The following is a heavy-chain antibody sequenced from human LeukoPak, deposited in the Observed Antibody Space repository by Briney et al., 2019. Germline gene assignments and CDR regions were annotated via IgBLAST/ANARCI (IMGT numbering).Heavy chain of an antibody. V-gene: IGHV3-21*04. D-gene: IGHD6-13*01. Sequence: GGSLMLSCAASGFTFSSYSMTWVRQAPGKGLEWVSSFTSRSRSIYYADSVKGRFTISRDNAKQSLYLQMNSLRAEDTAFYYCARRVAADYWGQGTLVTVSS. J-gene: IGHJ4*02. CDR3: ARRVAADY. CDR2: FTSRSRSI. CDR1: GFTFSSYS.